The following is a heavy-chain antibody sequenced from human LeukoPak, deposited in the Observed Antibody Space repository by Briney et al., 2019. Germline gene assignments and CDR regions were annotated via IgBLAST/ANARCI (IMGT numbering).Heavy chain of an antibody. J-gene: IGHJ6*03. Sequence: GRSLRLSCAASGFTFSSYGMHWVRQAPGKGLEWVAVIWYDGSNKYYADSVKGRFTISRDNSKNTLYLQMNSLRAEDTAVYYCARVRLGYCSSTSCYTRHYYYYMDVWGKGTTVSVSS. CDR1: GFTFSSYG. CDR3: ARVRLGYCSSTSCYTRHYYYYMDV. CDR2: IWYDGSNK. V-gene: IGHV3-33*01. D-gene: IGHD2-2*02.